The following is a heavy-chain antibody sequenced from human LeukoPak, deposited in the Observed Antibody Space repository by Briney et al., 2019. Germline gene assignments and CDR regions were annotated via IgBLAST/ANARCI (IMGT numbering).Heavy chain of an antibody. CDR2: INSDGSST. CDR1: GFTFSTYW. CDR3: AKVPYSNYYYYYMDV. D-gene: IGHD4-11*01. Sequence: GGSLRLSCAASGFTFSTYWMHWVRQAPGKGLVWVSRINSDGSSTNYADSVKGRFTISRDNSKNTLYLQMNSLRAEDTAVYYCAKVPYSNYYYYYMDVWGKGTTVTVSS. J-gene: IGHJ6*03. V-gene: IGHV3-74*01.